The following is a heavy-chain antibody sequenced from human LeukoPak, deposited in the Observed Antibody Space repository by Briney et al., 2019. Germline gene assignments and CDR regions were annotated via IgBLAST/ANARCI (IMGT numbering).Heavy chain of an antibody. CDR3: AKGRRGSGWYFIYSA. V-gene: IGHV3-43*01. J-gene: IGHJ5*02. CDR2: ISWDGGST. Sequence: GGSLRLSCAASGFTFDDHTMHWVRQAPGKGLEWVSLISWDGGSTYYADSVKGRFTISRDNSKNSLYLQMNSLRSEDTALYYCAKGRRGSGWYFIYSAWGQETLVTVSS. CDR1: GFTFDDHT. D-gene: IGHD6-19*01.